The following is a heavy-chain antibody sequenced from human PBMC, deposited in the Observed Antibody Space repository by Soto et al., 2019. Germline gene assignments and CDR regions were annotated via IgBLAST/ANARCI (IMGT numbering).Heavy chain of an antibody. V-gene: IGHV3-30*18. D-gene: IGHD1-26*01. CDR3: AKDVVVGATTGLGDYYYYYGMDV. Sequence: GGSLRLSCVASGFTFSSYGMHWVRQAPGKGLEWVAVISYDGSNKYYADSVKGRFTISRDNSKNTLYLQMNSLRAEDTAVYYCAKDVVVGATTGLGDYYYYYGMDVWGQGTTVTSP. CDR1: GFTFSSYG. J-gene: IGHJ6*02. CDR2: ISYDGSNK.